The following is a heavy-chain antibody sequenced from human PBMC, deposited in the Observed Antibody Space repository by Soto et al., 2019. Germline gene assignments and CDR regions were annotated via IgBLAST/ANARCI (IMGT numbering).Heavy chain of an antibody. Sequence: SVKVSCKASGGTFSSYAISWVRQAPGQGLEWMGGIIPIFGTANYAQKFQGRVTITADESTSTAYMELSSLRSEDTAVYYCARDRGYSGFDYAETYYYGMDVWGQGTTVTVSS. D-gene: IGHD5-12*01. CDR1: GGTFSSYA. V-gene: IGHV1-69*13. J-gene: IGHJ6*02. CDR3: ARDRGYSGFDYAETYYYGMDV. CDR2: IIPIFGTA.